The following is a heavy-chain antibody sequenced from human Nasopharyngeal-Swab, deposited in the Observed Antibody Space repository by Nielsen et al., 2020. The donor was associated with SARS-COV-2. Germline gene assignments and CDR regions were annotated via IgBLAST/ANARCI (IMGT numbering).Heavy chain of an antibody. D-gene: IGHD2-21*01. V-gene: IGHV3-11*01. Sequence: GGSLRLSCAASGFTFSDYYMSWIRQAPGKGPEWVSYIGSSGSSGTTIYYADSVKGRFTISRDNAKNSLYLQMDSLRAEDTAVYYCARGRYYGPWGQGTLVTASS. CDR2: IGSSGSSGTTI. J-gene: IGHJ5*02. CDR1: GFTFSDYY. CDR3: ARGRYYGP.